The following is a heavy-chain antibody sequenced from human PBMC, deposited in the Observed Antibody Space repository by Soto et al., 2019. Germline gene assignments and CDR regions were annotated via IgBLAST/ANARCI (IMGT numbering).Heavy chain of an antibody. CDR1: GYSFPSYG. CDR2: ISAHNGYT. Sequence: QVQLVPSGAEVKKPGASVKVSCRASGYSFPSYGITWVRQTPGQGLEWMGWISAHNGYTNYPQKLQDRITMTTETSTITAYMERTSLRSDDTAVDYCARGRGVSSWYETPHYFDSWGQGTLVTVSS. J-gene: IGHJ4*02. CDR3: ARGRGVSSWYETPHYFDS. V-gene: IGHV1-18*01. D-gene: IGHD6-13*01.